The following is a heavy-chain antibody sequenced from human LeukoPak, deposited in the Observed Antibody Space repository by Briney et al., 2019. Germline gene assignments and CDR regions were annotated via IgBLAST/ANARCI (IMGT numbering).Heavy chain of an antibody. CDR3: ARETRYCSSTSCYLGSDI. Sequence: GGSLRLSCVASGFTFSTYAMGWVRQVPGKGLEWVSSVSERGDTTYYADSVKGGFTISRDNSKNTLYLQMNSLRAEDTAVYYCARETRYCSSTSCYLGSDIWGQGTLVTVSS. CDR1: GFTFSTYA. V-gene: IGHV3-23*01. CDR2: VSERGDTT. D-gene: IGHD2-2*01. J-gene: IGHJ4*02.